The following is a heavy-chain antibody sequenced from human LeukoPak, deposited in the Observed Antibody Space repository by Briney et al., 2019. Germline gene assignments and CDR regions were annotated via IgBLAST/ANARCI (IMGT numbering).Heavy chain of an antibody. CDR1: GYTFTSYD. CDR2: INPNSGGT. CDR3: ARDTVGPYFDY. J-gene: IGHJ4*02. Sequence: ASVKVSCKASGYTFTSYDINWVRQAPGQGLEWMGWINPNSGGTNYAQKFQGRVTMTRDTSISTAYMELSSLRSDDTAVYYCARDTVGPYFDYWGQGTLVTVSS. V-gene: IGHV1-2*02. D-gene: IGHD4-23*01.